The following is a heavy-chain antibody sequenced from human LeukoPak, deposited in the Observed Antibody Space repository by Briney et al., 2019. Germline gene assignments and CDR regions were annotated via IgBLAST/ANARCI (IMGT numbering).Heavy chain of an antibody. Sequence: PSETLSLTRTVSGSSMSRSSYYWGWIRQPPGKGLEWIGTMYYSGSTYYNPSLKSRVTISEDTSKNQFSLKLNSVTAADTAMYYCAREDYYVPYWGQGTLVTVSS. CDR3: AREDYYVPY. J-gene: IGHJ4*02. D-gene: IGHD3-10*02. CDR1: GSSMSRSSYY. CDR2: MYYSGST. V-gene: IGHV4-39*07.